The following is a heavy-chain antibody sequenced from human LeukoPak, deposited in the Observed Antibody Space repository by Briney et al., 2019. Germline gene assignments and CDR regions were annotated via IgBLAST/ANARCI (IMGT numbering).Heavy chain of an antibody. V-gene: IGHV3-49*04. Sequence: PGRSLRFSCTASVFTFGDYAMSWVREAPGKGLEWLGFSRSKAYGETTEYAASVKGRFTISRDDSKSIAYLQKKSLKNEDTAVYYCTSQLGYCSGGSCNSYYYYGMDVWGKGTTVTVSS. CDR3: TSQLGYCSGGSCNSYYYYGMDV. D-gene: IGHD2-15*01. J-gene: IGHJ6*04. CDR2: SRSKAYGETT. CDR1: VFTFGDYA.